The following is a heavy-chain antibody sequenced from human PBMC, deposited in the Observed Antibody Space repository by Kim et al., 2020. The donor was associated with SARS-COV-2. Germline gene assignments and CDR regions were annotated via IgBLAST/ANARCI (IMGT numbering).Heavy chain of an antibody. CDR3: ARARRFGEFAFYFDY. J-gene: IGHJ4*02. Sequence: PSLKSRVTISVDTSKNQFSLKLSSVTAADTAVYYCARARRFGEFAFYFDYWGQGTLVTVSS. V-gene: IGHV4-31*02. D-gene: IGHD3-10*01.